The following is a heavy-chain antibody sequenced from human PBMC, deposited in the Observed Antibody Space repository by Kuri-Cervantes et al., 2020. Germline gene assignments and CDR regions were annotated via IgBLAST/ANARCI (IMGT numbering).Heavy chain of an antibody. CDR1: GYTFTSYA. D-gene: IGHD6-19*01. V-gene: IGHV1-2*04. Sequence: ASVKVSCKASGYTFTSYAMNWVRQAPGQGLEWMGWINPNSGGTNYAQKFQCWVTMTRDTSISPAYMELSRMRSDDTAVYYCARGGSSGCLEYWGQGTPVTVS. CDR3: ARGGSSGCLEY. CDR2: INPNSGGT. J-gene: IGHJ4*02.